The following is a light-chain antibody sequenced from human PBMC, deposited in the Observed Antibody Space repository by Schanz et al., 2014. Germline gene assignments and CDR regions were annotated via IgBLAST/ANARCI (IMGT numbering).Light chain of an antibody. J-gene: IGKJ2*02. V-gene: IGKV3-15*01. CDR1: QSVSSN. CDR3: QQYNNWPPCT. Sequence: EIVLTQSPGTLSLSPGDRATLSCRASQSVSSNLAWYQQKPGQAPRLLIYGTSTRATSIPARFSGSGSGTEFTLTISSLQSEDFAVYYCQQYNNWPPCTFGQGTKLEIK. CDR2: GTS.